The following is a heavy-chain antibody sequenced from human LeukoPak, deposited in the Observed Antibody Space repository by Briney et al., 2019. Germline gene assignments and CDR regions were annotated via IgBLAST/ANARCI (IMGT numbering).Heavy chain of an antibody. J-gene: IGHJ6*03. D-gene: IGHD3-10*01. CDR2: ISAYNGNT. CDR1: GYTFTSYG. CDR3: ARGGFGEFTYYYYMDV. Sequence: ASVKVSCKASGYTFTSYGISWVRQAPGQGLEWMGWISAYNGNTNYAQKLQGRVTMTTDTSTSTAYMELRSLRSDDAAVYYCARGGFGEFTYYYYMDVWGKGTTVTVSS. V-gene: IGHV1-18*01.